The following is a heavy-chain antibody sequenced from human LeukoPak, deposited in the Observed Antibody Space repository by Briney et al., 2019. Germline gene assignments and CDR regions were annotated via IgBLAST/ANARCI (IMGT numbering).Heavy chain of an antibody. CDR3: MRFGEFKNAFDI. D-gene: IGHD3-10*01. Sequence: PGGSLRLSCAASGFTFSSYWMSWVRQAPGKGLEWVGRIKSKTDGGTTDYAAPVKGRFTISRDDSENTLYLQMDSLKTEDTAVYYCMRFGEFKNAFDIWGQGTMVTVSS. J-gene: IGHJ3*02. CDR2: IKSKTDGGTT. CDR1: GFTFSSYW. V-gene: IGHV3-15*01.